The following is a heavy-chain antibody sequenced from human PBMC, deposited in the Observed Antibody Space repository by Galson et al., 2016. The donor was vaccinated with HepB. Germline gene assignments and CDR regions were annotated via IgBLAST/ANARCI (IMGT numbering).Heavy chain of an antibody. Sequence: SLRLSCAASGFTFSSYAMSWVRQAPGEGLEWVSGITGSGGNTYYADSVKGRFTISRDDSKTTLYLQMNSLRAEDTAVYYCAKRPDWNYAAYYLDYWGQGTLVTVSS. CDR3: AKRPDWNYAAYYLDY. CDR2: ITGSGGNT. CDR1: GFTFSSYA. V-gene: IGHV3-23*01. D-gene: IGHD1-7*01. J-gene: IGHJ4*02.